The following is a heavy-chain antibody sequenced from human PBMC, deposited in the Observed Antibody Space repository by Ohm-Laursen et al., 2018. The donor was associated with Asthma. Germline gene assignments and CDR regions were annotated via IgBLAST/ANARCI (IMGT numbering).Heavy chain of an antibody. CDR3: ARGPYSSPVDY. CDR1: GGSFSGYY. Sequence: SETLSLTCAVYGGSFSGYYWSWIRQPPGKGLEWIGEINHSGSTNYNPSLKSRVTISVDTSKNQFSLKLSSVTAADTAVYYCARGPYSSPVDYWGQGTLVTVSS. D-gene: IGHD6-19*01. J-gene: IGHJ4*02. CDR2: INHSGST. V-gene: IGHV4-34*01.